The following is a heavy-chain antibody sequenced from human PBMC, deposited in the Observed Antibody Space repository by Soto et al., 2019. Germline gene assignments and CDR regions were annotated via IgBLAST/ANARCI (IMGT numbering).Heavy chain of an antibody. CDR2: IYYSGST. CDR1: GCSISSSSYY. J-gene: IGHJ4*02. CDR3: ARSDGRY. V-gene: IGHV4-61*05. Sequence: SETLSLTCTVSGCSISSSSYYWGWIRQPPGKGLEWIGYIYYSGSTNYNPSLKSRVTISVDTSKNQFSLKLSSVTAADTAVYYCARSDGRYWGQGTLVTVS.